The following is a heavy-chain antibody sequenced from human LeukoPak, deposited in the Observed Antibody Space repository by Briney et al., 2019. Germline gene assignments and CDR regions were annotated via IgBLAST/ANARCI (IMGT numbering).Heavy chain of an antibody. CDR2: IYTSGST. V-gene: IGHV4-4*08. J-gene: IGHJ3*02. D-gene: IGHD3-22*01. CDR1: GGSISSYY. CDR3: ARVISGSDAFDI. Sequence: SETLSLTCTVSGGSISSYYWSWIRQPPGKGLEWIGRIYTSGSTNYNPSLKSRVTISVDTSKNQFSLKLSSVTAADTAVYYCARVISGSDAFDIWGQGTMVTVSS.